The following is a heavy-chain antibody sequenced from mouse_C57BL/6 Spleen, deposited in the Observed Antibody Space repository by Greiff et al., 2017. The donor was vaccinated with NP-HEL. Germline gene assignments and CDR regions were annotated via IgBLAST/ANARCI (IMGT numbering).Heavy chain of an antibody. V-gene: IGHV1-55*01. CDR1: GYTFTSYW. J-gene: IGHJ1*03. CDR2: IYPGSGST. D-gene: IGHD2-12*01. CDR3: ARGLRRHWYFDV. Sequence: VQLQQSGAELVNPGASVKMSCKASGYTFTSYWITWVKQRPGQGLEWIGDIYPGSGSTNYNEKFKSKATLTVDTSSSTAYMQLSSLTSEDSAVYYCARGLRRHWYFDVWGTGTTVTVSS.